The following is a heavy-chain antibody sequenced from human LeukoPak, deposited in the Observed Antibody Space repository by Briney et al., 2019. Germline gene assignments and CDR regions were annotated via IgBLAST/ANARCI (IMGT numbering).Heavy chain of an antibody. D-gene: IGHD1-14*01. Sequence: GASLQISCSGSGSSFPHYWIGWVRQMPGKGLEWVAIIYPADSDIRYSPSFQGQVTISADTSTNTAYLQWSSLKASDTGLYFCARATFTPRHRGRPDAFGIWGQGTMVSV. V-gene: IGHV5-51*01. CDR3: ARATFTPRHRGRPDAFGI. J-gene: IGHJ3*02. CDR1: GSSFPHYW. CDR2: IYPADSDI.